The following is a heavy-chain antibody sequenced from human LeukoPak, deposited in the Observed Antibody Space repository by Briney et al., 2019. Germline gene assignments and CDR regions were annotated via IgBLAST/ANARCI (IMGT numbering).Heavy chain of an antibody. CDR2: IYYSGRT. D-gene: IGHD5-18*01. CDR3: ARQGSAMAPFDS. CDR1: DGSISNYF. V-gene: IGHV4-59*08. Sequence: KSSETLSLTCIVSDGSISNYFWSWIRQPPGKGLEWIAYIYYSGRTQYNPSLKSRVTISVDTSKNQFSLKVNSVTAADTAVYFCARQGSAMAPFDSWGQGTLVTVSS. J-gene: IGHJ4*02.